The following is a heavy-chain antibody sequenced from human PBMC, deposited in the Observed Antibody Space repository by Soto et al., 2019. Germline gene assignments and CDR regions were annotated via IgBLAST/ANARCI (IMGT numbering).Heavy chain of an antibody. CDR3: ATTIGILTGYPSSFDY. V-gene: IGHV5-51*01. Sequence: PGDSLKISCKGSGYSFTSYRIGWVRQMPGKGLEWMGIIYPGDSDTRYSPSFQGQVTISADKSISTAYLQWSSLKASDTAMYYCATTIGILTGYPSSFDYWGQGTLVTVSS. D-gene: IGHD3-9*01. CDR1: GYSFTSYR. J-gene: IGHJ4*02. CDR2: IYPGDSDT.